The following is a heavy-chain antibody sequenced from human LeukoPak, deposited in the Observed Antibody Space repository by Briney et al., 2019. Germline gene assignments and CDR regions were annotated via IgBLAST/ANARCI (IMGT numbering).Heavy chain of an antibody. CDR3: ARASDSGSGGSCYPDAFDI. D-gene: IGHD2-15*01. CDR2: IIPIFGTA. Sequence: ASVKVSCKASGGTFSSYAISWVPQAPGQGLEWMGRIIPIFGTANYAQKFQGRVTITTDESTSTAYMELSSLRSEDTAVYYCARASDSGSGGSCYPDAFDIWGQGTMVTVSS. CDR1: GGTFSSYA. V-gene: IGHV1-69*05. J-gene: IGHJ3*02.